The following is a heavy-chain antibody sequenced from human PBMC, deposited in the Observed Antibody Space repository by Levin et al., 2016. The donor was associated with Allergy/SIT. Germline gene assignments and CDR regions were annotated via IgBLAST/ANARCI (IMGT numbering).Heavy chain of an antibody. V-gene: IGHV3-23*01. CDR2: ITNSGGGT. D-gene: IGHD1-26*01. Sequence: VRQAPGKGLEWVSHITNSGGGTYYADSVKGRFTISRDNSKNTLYLQMNSLRAEDTAVYYCATSRGSVWGQGTTVTVSS. CDR3: ATSRGSV. J-gene: IGHJ6*02.